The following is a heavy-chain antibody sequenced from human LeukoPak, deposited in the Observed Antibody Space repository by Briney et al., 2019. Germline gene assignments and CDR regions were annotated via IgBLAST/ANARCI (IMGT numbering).Heavy chain of an antibody. Sequence: GGSLRLSCAASGFTFSSYAMSWVRQAPGKGLEWVSAISGSGGSTYYADSVKSRFTISRDNSKNTLYLQMNSLRAEDTAVYYCAKTYDSSGWYWFDLWGQGTLVTVSS. CDR1: GFTFSSYA. D-gene: IGHD3-22*01. V-gene: IGHV3-23*01. J-gene: IGHJ5*02. CDR3: AKTYDSSGWYWFDL. CDR2: ISGSGGST.